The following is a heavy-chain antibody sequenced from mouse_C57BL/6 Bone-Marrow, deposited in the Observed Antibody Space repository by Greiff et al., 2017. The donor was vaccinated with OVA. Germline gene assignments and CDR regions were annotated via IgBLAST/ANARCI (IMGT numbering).Heavy chain of an antibody. CDR2: IRSKSNNYAT. J-gene: IGHJ4*01. CDR1: GFSFNTYA. CDR3: VRAEETGGGYGYYYAMDY. Sequence: EVQGVESGGGLVQPKGSLKLSCAASGFSFNTYAMNWVRQAPGKGLEWVARIRSKSNNYATYYADSVKDRFTISRDDSESMLYLQMNNLKTEDTAMYYCVRAEETGGGYGYYYAMDYWGQGTSVTVSS. D-gene: IGHD2-2*01. V-gene: IGHV10-1*01.